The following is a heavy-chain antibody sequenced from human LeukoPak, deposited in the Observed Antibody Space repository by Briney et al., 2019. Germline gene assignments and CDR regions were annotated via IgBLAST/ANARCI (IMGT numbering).Heavy chain of an antibody. J-gene: IGHJ4*02. CDR2: ITGGSDTI. Sequence: QPGGSLRLSCAASGFTFSSYTMNWVRQAPGKGLEWVSYITGGSDTIYYADSVKGRFTISRDNAKNSLYLQTNSLRDEDTAVYYCASRIAVVGRGLDYWGQGTLVTVSS. D-gene: IGHD6-19*01. V-gene: IGHV3-48*02. CDR1: GFTFSSYT. CDR3: ASRIAVVGRGLDY.